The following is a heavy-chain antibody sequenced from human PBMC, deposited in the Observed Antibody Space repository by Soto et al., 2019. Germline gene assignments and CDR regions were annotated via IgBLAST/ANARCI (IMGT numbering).Heavy chain of an antibody. CDR2: IIPIFGTA. CDR1: GGTFSSYA. CDR3: ARAGGVAGTPNWFDP. D-gene: IGHD6-19*01. J-gene: IGHJ5*02. V-gene: IGHV1-69*12. Sequence: QVQLVQSGAEVKKPGSSVKVSCKASGGTFSSYAISWVRQAPGQGLEWMGGIIPIFGTANYAQKFQGRVTIXXDXSXXTAQMAVSSLRSEDTAVYYCARAGGVAGTPNWFDPWGQGTLVTVSS.